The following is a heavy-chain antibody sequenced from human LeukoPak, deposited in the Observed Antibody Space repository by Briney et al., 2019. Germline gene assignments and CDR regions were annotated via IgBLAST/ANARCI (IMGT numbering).Heavy chain of an antibody. CDR2: INTNSGGR. D-gene: IGHD2-21*01. Sequence: ASVNLSFNASAYTFTGYNMHWERHAPGQGLEWMGWINTNSGGRNYAQKFQGRVTMTRDTSISTAYMELRRLRSDDTAAYYCSLAEVVSASGRAFDIWGQGTMVTVSS. CDR3: SLAEVVSASGRAFDI. V-gene: IGHV1-2*02. J-gene: IGHJ3*02. CDR1: AYTFTGYN.